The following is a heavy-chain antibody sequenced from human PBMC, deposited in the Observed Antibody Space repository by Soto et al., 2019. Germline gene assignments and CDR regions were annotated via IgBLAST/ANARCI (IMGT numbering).Heavy chain of an antibody. CDR3: AREFPSTYWFGP. J-gene: IGHJ5*02. CDR2: INPRADST. D-gene: IGHD3-16*01. CDR1: GYPFINFY. V-gene: IGHV1-46*01. Sequence: GASVKVSCKTSGYPFINFYVHWVRQAPGQGLEWLGNINPRADSTVYAPKFEDRVSMTRDTSTSTVYMELSSLTSDDTAMYYCAREFPSTYWFGPWGHGTLVTVSS.